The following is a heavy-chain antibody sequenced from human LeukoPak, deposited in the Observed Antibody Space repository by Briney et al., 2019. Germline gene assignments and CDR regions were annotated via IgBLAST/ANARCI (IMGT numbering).Heavy chain of an antibody. D-gene: IGHD6-13*01. CDR2: ITSSSSYI. V-gene: IGHV3-21*01. J-gene: IGHJ5*02. Sequence: GGSLRLSCAASGFTFNKYTMNWVRQAPGKGLEWVSSITSSSSYIYYADSVKGRFTISRDNAKKSLSLQMNSLRAEDTAVYYCARDSGGSSSWSRNWFDPWGQGTLVTVSS. CDR3: ARDSGGSSSWSRNWFDP. CDR1: GFTFNKYT.